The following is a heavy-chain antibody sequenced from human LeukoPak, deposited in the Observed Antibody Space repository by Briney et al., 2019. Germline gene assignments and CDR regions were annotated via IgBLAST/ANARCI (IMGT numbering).Heavy chain of an antibody. CDR3: ARDGYCSSTGCSAYFFDS. D-gene: IGHD2-2*03. Sequence: GGSLRLSCAASGFTFSSYTFNWVRQAPEKGLEWLSSITSTGSYIYYAASVKGRFTISRDNSKNTLYLQLNSLRPEDTALYYCARDGYCSSTGCSAYFFDSWGQGTLVTVSS. J-gene: IGHJ4*02. V-gene: IGHV3-21*01. CDR1: GFTFSSYT. CDR2: ITSTGSYI.